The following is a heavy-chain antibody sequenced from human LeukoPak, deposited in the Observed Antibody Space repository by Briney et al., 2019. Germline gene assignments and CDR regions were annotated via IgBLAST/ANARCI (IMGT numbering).Heavy chain of an antibody. Sequence: GGSLRLSCAASGFTFSSYWMSWVRQAPGKGLEWVANIKQDGSEKYYVDSVKGRFTISRDNAKNSLYLQMNSLRAEDTAVYYCARKQETRDFWSGYYYFDYWGQGTLVTVSS. J-gene: IGHJ4*02. V-gene: IGHV3-7*01. CDR2: IKQDGSEK. D-gene: IGHD3-3*01. CDR1: GFTFSSYW. CDR3: ARKQETRDFWSGYYYFDY.